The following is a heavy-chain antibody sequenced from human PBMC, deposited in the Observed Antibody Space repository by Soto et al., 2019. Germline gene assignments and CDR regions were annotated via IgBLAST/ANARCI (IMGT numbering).Heavy chain of an antibody. V-gene: IGHV4-39*02. Sequence: SETLSLTCTVSGGSISSSSYYWGWIRQPPGKGLEWIGSIYYSGSTYYNPSLKSRVTISVDTSKNQFSLKLSSVTAADTAVYYCAREVGAAAAGTDYYYYGMDVWGQGTTVTV. J-gene: IGHJ6*02. CDR3: AREVGAAAAGTDYYYYGMDV. CDR1: GGSISSSSYY. D-gene: IGHD6-13*01. CDR2: IYYSGST.